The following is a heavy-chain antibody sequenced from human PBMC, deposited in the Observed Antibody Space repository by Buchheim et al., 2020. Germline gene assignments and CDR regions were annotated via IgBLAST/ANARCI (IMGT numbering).Heavy chain of an antibody. CDR3: ARVVRWADSGYDPHFDY. D-gene: IGHD5-12*01. CDR1: GGFISSSSYY. Sequence: QLQLQESGPGLVKPSETLSLTCTVSGGFISSSSYYWGWIRQPPGKGLEWIGSIYYSGSTYYNPSLKSRVTISVDTSKNQFSLKLSSVTAADTAVYYCARVVRWADSGYDPHFDYWGQGTL. CDR2: IYYSGST. J-gene: IGHJ4*02. V-gene: IGHV4-39*01.